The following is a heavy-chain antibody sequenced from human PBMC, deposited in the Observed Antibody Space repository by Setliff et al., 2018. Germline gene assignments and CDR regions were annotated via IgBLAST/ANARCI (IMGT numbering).Heavy chain of an antibody. J-gene: IGHJ6*03. D-gene: IGHD1-26*01. CDR1: GYIFNTFG. CDR3: ARSPPNRGVGQGHHMDV. CDR2: ISPYNGDT. V-gene: IGHV1-18*01. Sequence: ASVKVSCKASGYIFNTFGISWVRRAPGQGLEWIGWISPYNGDTKYAQKLQDRVTMTIDTSTSTAYVEVRSLRSDGTALYYCARSPPNRGVGQGHHMDVWGKGTSVTVSS.